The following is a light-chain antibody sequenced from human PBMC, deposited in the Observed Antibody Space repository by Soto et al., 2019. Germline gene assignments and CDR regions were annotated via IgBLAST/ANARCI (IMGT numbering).Light chain of an antibody. CDR3: QQSYSTPPIT. CDR1: QSISSY. Sequence: DIQMTQSPSSLSASVGDRVTITCRASQSISSYLNWYQQKPGKAPKLLIYAASSLQSGVPSRFSGSGSGTDFTITISSLQPEDFATYYCQQSYSTPPITFGQGTPLEIK. J-gene: IGKJ5*01. V-gene: IGKV1-39*01. CDR2: AAS.